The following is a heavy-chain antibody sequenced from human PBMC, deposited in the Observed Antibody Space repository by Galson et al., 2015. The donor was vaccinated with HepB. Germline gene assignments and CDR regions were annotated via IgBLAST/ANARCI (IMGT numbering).Heavy chain of an antibody. CDR3: AQERPSYCSSTSCYNNWFDP. V-gene: IGHV4-39*07. J-gene: IGHJ5*02. Sequence: SETLSLTCTVSGGSISSSSYYWGWIRQPPGKGLEWIGSIYYSGSTYYNPSLKSRVTISVDTSKNQFSLKLSSVTAADTAVYYCAQERPSYCSSTSCYNNWFDPWGQGTLVTVSS. CDR2: IYYSGST. D-gene: IGHD2-2*01. CDR1: GGSISSSSYY.